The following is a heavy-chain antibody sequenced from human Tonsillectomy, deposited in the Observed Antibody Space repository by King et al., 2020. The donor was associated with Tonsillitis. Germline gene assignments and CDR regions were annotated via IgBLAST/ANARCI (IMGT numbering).Heavy chain of an antibody. CDR3: TTVSS. Sequence: QLVQSGGGLVKPGGSLRLSCAASGFTFSNAWMSWVRQAPGKGLEWVGRIKSKNDGGTTDYAAPVKGSFTISRDDSKNTLYLQMNSLKTEDTAVYYCTTVSSWGQGTLVTVSS. J-gene: IGHJ5*02. V-gene: IGHV3-15*01. CDR2: IKSKNDGGTT. CDR1: GFTFSNAW.